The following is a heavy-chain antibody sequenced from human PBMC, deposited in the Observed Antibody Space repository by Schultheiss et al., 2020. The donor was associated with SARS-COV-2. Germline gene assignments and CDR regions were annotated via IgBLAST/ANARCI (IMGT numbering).Heavy chain of an antibody. CDR3: ARGEQWLVQSGYYYGMDV. CDR2: IYYSGST. V-gene: IGHV4-4*07. CDR1: GGPISSYY. J-gene: IGHJ6*02. D-gene: IGHD6-19*01. Sequence: GSLRLSCTVSGGPISSYYWSWIRQPAGKGLEWIGSIYYSGSTYYNPSLKSRVTISVDTSKNQFSLKLSSVTAADTAVYYCARGEQWLVQSGYYYGMDVWGQGTMVTVSS.